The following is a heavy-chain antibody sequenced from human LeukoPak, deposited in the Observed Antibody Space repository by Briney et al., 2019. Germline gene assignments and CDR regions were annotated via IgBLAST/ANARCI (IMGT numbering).Heavy chain of an antibody. CDR1: GGSISGYY. J-gene: IGHJ3*02. CDR3: ARLITGTTTAFDI. Sequence: QTSETLSLTCSVSGGSISGYYWTWIRQPAGKGLEWIGRVYTSGSTHYNPSLKTRLTMSVDTSKNQFSLKLSSVTAADTAVYYCARLITGTTTAFDIWGQGTMVTVSS. V-gene: IGHV4-4*07. D-gene: IGHD1-7*01. CDR2: VYTSGST.